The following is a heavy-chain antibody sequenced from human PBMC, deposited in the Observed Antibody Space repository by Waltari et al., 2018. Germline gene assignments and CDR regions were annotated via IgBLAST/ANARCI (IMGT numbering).Heavy chain of an antibody. CDR2: IYYSGST. Sequence: QVQLQESGPGLVKPSQTLSLTCTVSGGSVSSGNYYWSWIRQPPGKGLEWIGYIYYSGSTYYNPSLKSRVTISVDTSKNQFSLKLSSVTAADTAVYYCARTDRTRDFCDYWGQGTLVTVSS. CDR3: ARTDRTRDFCDY. V-gene: IGHV4-30-4*08. J-gene: IGHJ4*02. D-gene: IGHD4-17*01. CDR1: GGSVSSGNYY.